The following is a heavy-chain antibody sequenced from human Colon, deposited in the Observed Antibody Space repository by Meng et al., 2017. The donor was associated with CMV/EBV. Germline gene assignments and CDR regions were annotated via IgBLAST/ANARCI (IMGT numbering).Heavy chain of an antibody. Sequence: GGSLRLSCAGSGFTFRNYAMSWVRQAPGKGLEWVSAITHSGGDTYHADSVKGRFTISRGNSKNTLSLQMNSLRAEDTAVYYCAKGSAASRPYYFDYWGQGTLVTVSS. CDR3: AKGSAASRPYYFDY. CDR2: ITHSGGDT. V-gene: IGHV3-23*01. CDR1: GFTFRNYA. D-gene: IGHD3-3*01. J-gene: IGHJ4*02.